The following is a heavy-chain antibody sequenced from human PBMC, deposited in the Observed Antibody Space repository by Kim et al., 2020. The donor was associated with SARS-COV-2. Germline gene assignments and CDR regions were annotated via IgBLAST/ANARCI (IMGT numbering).Heavy chain of an antibody. Sequence: TNYNPSLKSRVTISVDTSKNQFSLKLSSVTAADTAVYYCARGYSGFDIDYWGQGTLVTVSS. CDR3: ARGYSGFDIDY. CDR2: T. V-gene: IGHV4-59*09. J-gene: IGHJ4*02. D-gene: IGHD5-12*01.